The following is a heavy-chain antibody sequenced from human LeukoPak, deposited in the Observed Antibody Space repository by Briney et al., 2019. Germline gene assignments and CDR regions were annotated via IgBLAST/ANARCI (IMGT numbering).Heavy chain of an antibody. CDR3: AKVTSEGGYFDY. CDR1: GFTFNSYV. J-gene: IGHJ4*02. CDR2: ISGSGGST. D-gene: IGHD3-16*01. V-gene: IGHV3-23*01. Sequence: GGSLRLSCVASGFTFNSYVMNWVRRAPGKGLEWVSGISGSGGSTYYAESVRGRFTISRDNFKNTLYLQMNSLRAEDTAVYYCAKVTSEGGYFDYWGQGTLVTVS.